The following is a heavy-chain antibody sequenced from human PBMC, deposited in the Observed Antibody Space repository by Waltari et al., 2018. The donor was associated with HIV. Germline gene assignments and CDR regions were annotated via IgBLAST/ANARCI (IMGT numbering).Heavy chain of an antibody. Sequence: QVQLVQSGAEVKKPGASVKVSCKASGYTFTSYAMHWVRQAPGQRREWLGWINAGNGNTKYSQQFQGRVTITRDTSASTAYMELSSLRSEDTAVYYCARDHAPEGAEDWFDPWGQGTLVTVSS. V-gene: IGHV1-3*01. J-gene: IGHJ5*02. D-gene: IGHD1-26*01. CDR2: INAGNGNT. CDR3: ARDHAPEGAEDWFDP. CDR1: GYTFTSYA.